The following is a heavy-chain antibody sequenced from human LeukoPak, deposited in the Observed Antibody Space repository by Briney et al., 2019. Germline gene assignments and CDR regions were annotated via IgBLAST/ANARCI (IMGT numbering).Heavy chain of an antibody. J-gene: IGHJ4*02. CDR2: ISYDGSNK. V-gene: IGHV3-30-3*01. Sequence: GGSLRLSCAASGFTFSSYAMRWVRQAPGKGLEWVAVISYDGSNKYYADSVKGRFTISRDNSKNTLYLQMNSLRAEDTSVYYCARDPVRDQWLVYFDYWGQGTLVTVSS. D-gene: IGHD6-19*01. CDR1: GFTFSSYA. CDR3: ARDPVRDQWLVYFDY.